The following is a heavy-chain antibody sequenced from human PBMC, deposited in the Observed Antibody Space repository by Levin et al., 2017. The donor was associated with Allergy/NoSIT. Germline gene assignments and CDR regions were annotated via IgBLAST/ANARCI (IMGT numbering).Heavy chain of an antibody. V-gene: IGHV3-30*18. D-gene: IGHD2-21*01. CDR3: AKDLLLSWFDP. J-gene: IGHJ5*02. CDR2: ISYDGSNK. Sequence: SCAASGFTFSSYGMHWVRQAPGKGLEWVAVISYDGSNKYYADSVKGRFTISRDNSKNTLYLQMNSLRAEDTAVYYCAKDLLLSWFDPWGQGTLVTVSS. CDR1: GFTFSSYG.